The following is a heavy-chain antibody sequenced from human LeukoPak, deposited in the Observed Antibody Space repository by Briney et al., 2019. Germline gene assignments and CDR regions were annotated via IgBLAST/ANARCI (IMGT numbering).Heavy chain of an antibody. D-gene: IGHD3-16*01. CDR1: GFTFSSYW. CDR3: ARGGGLDV. CDR2: INHNGNVN. V-gene: IGHV3-7*03. Sequence: GGSLRLSCPASGFTFSSYWMNWARQAPGKGLEWVASINHNGNVNYYVDSVKGRFTISRDNAKNSLYLQMSNLRAEDTAVYFCARGGGLDVWGQGATVTVSS. J-gene: IGHJ6*02.